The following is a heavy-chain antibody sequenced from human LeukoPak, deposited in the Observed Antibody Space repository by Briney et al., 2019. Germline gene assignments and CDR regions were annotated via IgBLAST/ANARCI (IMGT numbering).Heavy chain of an antibody. CDR3: ARHVGDFSSYYYYYMDV. V-gene: IGHV4-59*01. CDR2: IYYSGST. CDR1: GGSISSYY. J-gene: IGHJ6*03. Sequence: TSETLSLTCTVSGGSISSYYCSWIRQPPGKGLEWIGYIYYSGSTNYNPSLKSRVTISVDTSKNQFSLKLSSVTAADTAMYYCARHVGDFSSYYYYYMDVWGKGTTVTVSS. D-gene: IGHD4-17*01.